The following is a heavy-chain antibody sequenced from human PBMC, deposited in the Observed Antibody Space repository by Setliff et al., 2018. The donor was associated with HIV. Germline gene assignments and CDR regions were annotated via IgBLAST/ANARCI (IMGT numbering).Heavy chain of an antibody. J-gene: IGHJ4*02. V-gene: IGHV4-59*12. CDR2: FHYTGGT. D-gene: IGHD3-3*01. Sequence: PSETLSLTCSVSGVSINTYYWNWVRQSGTGLEWIGYFHYTGGTSYNPSLKSRVTISVVTSKNQFSLRLTSVTAADTGVYYCARGGLRQWNGFWGQGTLVTVSS. CDR1: GVSINTYY. CDR3: ARGGLRQWNGF.